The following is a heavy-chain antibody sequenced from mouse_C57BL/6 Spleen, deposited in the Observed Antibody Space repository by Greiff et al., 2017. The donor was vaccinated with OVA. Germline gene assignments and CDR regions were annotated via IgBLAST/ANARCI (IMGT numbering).Heavy chain of an antibody. Sequence: VQLQQSGAELVRPGASVKLSCTASGFNIKDDYMHWVKQRPEQGLEWIGWIDPENGDTEYASKFQGKATITADTSSNTAYLQLSSLTSEDTAVYYCTTYGGGYYVYFDVWGTGTTVTVSS. J-gene: IGHJ1*03. CDR2: IDPENGDT. D-gene: IGHD2-3*01. CDR3: TTYGGGYYVYFDV. CDR1: GFNIKDDY. V-gene: IGHV14-4*01.